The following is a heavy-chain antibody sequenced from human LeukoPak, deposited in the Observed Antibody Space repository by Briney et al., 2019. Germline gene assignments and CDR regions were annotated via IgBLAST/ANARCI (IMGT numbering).Heavy chain of an antibody. V-gene: IGHV3-30*18. CDR1: GFTFSSYG. D-gene: IGHD5-18*01. CDR3: AKDSTGYSYGPEDY. J-gene: IGHJ4*02. Sequence: GGSLRLSCAASGFTFSSYGMHWVRQAPGKGLEWVAVISYDGSNKYYADSVKGRFTISRDDSKNTPYLQMDSLRAEDTAVYYCAKDSTGYSYGPEDYWGQGTLVTVSS. CDR2: ISYDGSNK.